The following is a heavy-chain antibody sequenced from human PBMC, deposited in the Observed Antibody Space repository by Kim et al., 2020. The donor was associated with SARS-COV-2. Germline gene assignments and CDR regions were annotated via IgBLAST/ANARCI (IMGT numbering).Heavy chain of an antibody. CDR2: SRDKTNRYNT. Sequence: GGSLRLSCAASGFTFSDYYMDWVRQAPGKGLEWVGRSRDKTNRYNTEYAASVRGRFTISRDDSKKSLYLQMNSLKTEVTAVYYCTRGGSGSTKEDFSFWGQGTPATVSS. J-gene: IGHJ1*01. CDR1: GFTFSDYY. V-gene: IGHV3-72*01. D-gene: IGHD3-10*01. CDR3: TRGGSGSTKEDFSF.